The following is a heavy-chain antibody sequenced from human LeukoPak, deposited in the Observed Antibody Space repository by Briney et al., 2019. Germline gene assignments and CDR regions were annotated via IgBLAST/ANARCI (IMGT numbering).Heavy chain of an antibody. J-gene: IGHJ6*03. CDR3: ASSSSYRLGYYYYMDV. CDR2: MNPNSGNT. CDR1: GYTFTSYD. V-gene: IGHV1-8*01. Sequence: ASVKVSCKASGYTFTSYDINWVRQATGQGLERMGWMNPNSGNTGYAQKFQGRVTMTRNTSISTAYMELSSLRSEDTAVYYCASSSSYRLGYYYYMDVWGKGTTVTVSS. D-gene: IGHD6-6*01.